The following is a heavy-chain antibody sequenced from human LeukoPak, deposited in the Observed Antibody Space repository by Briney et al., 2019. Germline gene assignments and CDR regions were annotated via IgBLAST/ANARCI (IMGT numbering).Heavy chain of an antibody. D-gene: IGHD2-15*01. CDR3: ASSVGGWYFDY. Sequence: SETLSLTCTVSGGSISSSSYYWGWIRQPPGKGLEWIGSIYYSGSTYYNPSLKSRVTISVDTSKNQFSLKLSSVTAADTAVYYCASSVGGWYFDYWGQGTLVTVSS. CDR1: GGSISSSSYY. CDR2: IYYSGST. V-gene: IGHV4-39*01. J-gene: IGHJ4*02.